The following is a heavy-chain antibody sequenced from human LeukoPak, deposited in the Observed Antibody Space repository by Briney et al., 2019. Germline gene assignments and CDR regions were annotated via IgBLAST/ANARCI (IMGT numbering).Heavy chain of an antibody. J-gene: IGHJ4*02. CDR3: AKRGYSSSRDDY. CDR2: ISYDGSNK. CDR1: GFTFSSYG. D-gene: IGHD6-13*01. V-gene: IGHV3-30*18. Sequence: GGSLRLSCAASGFTFSSYGMHWVRQAPGKGLEWVAVISYDGSNKYYADSVKGRFAISRDNSKNTLYLQMNSLRAEDTAVYYCAKRGYSSSRDDYWGQGTLVTVSS.